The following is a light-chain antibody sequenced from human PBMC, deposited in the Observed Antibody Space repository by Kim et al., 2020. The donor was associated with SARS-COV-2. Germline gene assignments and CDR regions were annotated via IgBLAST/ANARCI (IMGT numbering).Light chain of an antibody. CDR1: SSNIGSNY. Sequence: GQRVTLSCSGRSSNIGSNYVYWYQQLPGTAPKLLIYRNNQRPSGVPDRFSGSKSGTSASLAISGLRSEDEADYYCAAWDDSLSAWVFGGGTQLTVL. CDR2: RNN. CDR3: AAWDDSLSAWV. J-gene: IGLJ3*02. V-gene: IGLV1-47*01.